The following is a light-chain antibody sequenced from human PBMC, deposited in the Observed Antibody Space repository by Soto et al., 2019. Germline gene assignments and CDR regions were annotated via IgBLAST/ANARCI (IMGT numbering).Light chain of an antibody. Sequence: QSALTQPASVSGSPGQSITLSCTGTSSDIGDYDYVSWYQRHPGKAPKLIIYDVNNRPSGVSDRFSGSKSGNTASLTISGLQAEDEADYYCTSYSSGSTHVIFGGGTKHRP. J-gene: IGLJ2*01. CDR2: DVN. CDR1: SSDIGDYDY. CDR3: TSYSSGSTHVI. V-gene: IGLV2-14*03.